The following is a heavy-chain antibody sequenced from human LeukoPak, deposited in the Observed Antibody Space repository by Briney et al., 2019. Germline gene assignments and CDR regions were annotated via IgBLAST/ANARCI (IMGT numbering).Heavy chain of an antibody. V-gene: IGHV4-59*08. CDR2: VHYTGST. Sequence: PSETLSLTCTVSGGSISSNYWSWIRQPPGKGLEWIGYVHYTGSTNYNPSLKSRVSISVDTSKNKFSLRLNSVTAADTAVYYCAGGPQWLAFEYWGQGTLVTVSS. D-gene: IGHD6-19*01. J-gene: IGHJ4*02. CDR3: AGGPQWLAFEY. CDR1: GGSISSNY.